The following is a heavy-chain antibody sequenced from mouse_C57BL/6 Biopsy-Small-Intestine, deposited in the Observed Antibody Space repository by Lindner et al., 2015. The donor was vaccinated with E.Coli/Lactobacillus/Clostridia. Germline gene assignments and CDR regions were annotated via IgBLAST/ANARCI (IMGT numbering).Heavy chain of an antibody. CDR1: GYTFTGYW. J-gene: IGHJ1*03. V-gene: IGHV1-9*01. Sequence: VQLQESGAELMKPGASVKXSCKATGYTFTGYWIEWVKQRPGHGLEWIGEILPGSGSTNYNEKFKGKATFTADTSSNTAYMQLSSLTTEDSAIYYCARRKSYYYGSSYAHWYFDVWGTGTTVTVSS. CDR3: ARRKSYYYGSSYAHWYFDV. CDR2: ILPGSGST. D-gene: IGHD1-1*01.